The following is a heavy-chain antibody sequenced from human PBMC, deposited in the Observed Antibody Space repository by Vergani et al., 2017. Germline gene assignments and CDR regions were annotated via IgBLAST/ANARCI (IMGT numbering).Heavy chain of an antibody. D-gene: IGHD3-10*01. CDR2: INPILDIP. J-gene: IGHJ4*02. Sequence: QVQLVQSGAEVKKPGSSVKVSCKVSGGTFGSYIISWVRQAPGQGLEWMGRINPILDIPNYAQKFQGRVTITADKSTGTAYMELSSLRSEDTAVYYCARSGITMVRGKPFDYWGQGTLVTVSS. CDR3: ARSGITMVRGKPFDY. V-gene: IGHV1-69*02. CDR1: GGTFGSYI.